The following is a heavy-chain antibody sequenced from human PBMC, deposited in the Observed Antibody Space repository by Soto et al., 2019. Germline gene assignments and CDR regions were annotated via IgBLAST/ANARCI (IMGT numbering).Heavy chain of an antibody. CDR3: AKDRGGVLAPSYFDN. CDR2: ISGSGGST. D-gene: IGHD2-8*01. CDR1: GFTFTDYA. V-gene: IGHV3-23*01. J-gene: IGHJ4*02. Sequence: EVQLLESGGGFVQPGGSLRLSCAAAGFTFTDYAMTWVRQAPGKGLDWVSSISGSGGSTYYTDSVKGRFTISRDNSKNNLYLQMHSLRAEDTAVYYCAKDRGGVLAPSYFDNWGQGTLVTVSS.